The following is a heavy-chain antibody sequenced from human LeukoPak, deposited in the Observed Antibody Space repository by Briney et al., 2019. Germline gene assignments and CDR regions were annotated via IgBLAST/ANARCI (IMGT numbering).Heavy chain of an antibody. CDR3: ARSIAAAGNGRYHYYYYYYMDV. CDR2: INHSGST. D-gene: IGHD6-13*01. CDR1: GGSFSGYY. V-gene: IGHV4-34*01. Sequence: SETLSLTCAVYGGSFSGYYWSWIRQPPGKGLEWIGEINHSGSTNYNPSLKSRVTISVDTSKNQFSLKLSSVTAADTAVYYCARSIAAAGNGRYHYYYYYYMDVWGKGTTVTVSS. J-gene: IGHJ6*03.